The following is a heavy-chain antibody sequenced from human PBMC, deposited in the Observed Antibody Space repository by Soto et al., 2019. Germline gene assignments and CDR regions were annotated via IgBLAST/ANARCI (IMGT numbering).Heavy chain of an antibody. Sequence: QVQLVESGGGVVQPGRSLRLSCAASGFTFSSDAMHWVPQAPGKGLEWVAVISYHGNDKYYADSVKGRFTISRDNSKNTLYLQMNSLRAEDTAVYFCARSKYYYDTSDYLDYWGQGTLVTVSS. CDR2: ISYHGNDK. D-gene: IGHD3-22*01. CDR1: GFTFSSDA. J-gene: IGHJ4*02. V-gene: IGHV3-30-3*01. CDR3: ARSKYYYDTSDYLDY.